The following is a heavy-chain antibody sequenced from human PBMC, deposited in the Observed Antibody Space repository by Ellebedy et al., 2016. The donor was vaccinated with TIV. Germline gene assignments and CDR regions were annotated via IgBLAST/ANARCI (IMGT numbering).Heavy chain of an antibody. V-gene: IGHV3-15*01. CDR2: IKSKTDGGTT. CDR3: TTDLDVTRGAFDI. J-gene: IGHJ3*02. Sequence: GGSLRLSCAASGFTFSNAWMSWVRQAPGKGLEWVGRIKSKTDGGTTDYAAPVKGRFTISRDDSKNTLYLQMNSLKTEDTAVYYCTTDLDVTRGAFDIWGQGTMVTVSS. D-gene: IGHD3-16*01. CDR1: GFTFSNAW.